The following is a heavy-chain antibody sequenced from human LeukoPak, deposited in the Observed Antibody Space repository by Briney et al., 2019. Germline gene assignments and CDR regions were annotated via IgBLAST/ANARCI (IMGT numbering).Heavy chain of an antibody. V-gene: IGHV4-61*08. CDR1: GGSISSGGYY. CDR2: IYYSGST. CDR3: ARDATWSGYLDY. J-gene: IGHJ4*02. D-gene: IGHD3-3*01. Sequence: PSQTLSLTCTVSGGSISSGGYYWSWIRQPPGKGLEWIGYIYYSGSTNYNPSLKSRVTISVDTSKTQFSLKLSSVTAADTAVYYCARDATWSGYLDYWGQGTLVTVSS.